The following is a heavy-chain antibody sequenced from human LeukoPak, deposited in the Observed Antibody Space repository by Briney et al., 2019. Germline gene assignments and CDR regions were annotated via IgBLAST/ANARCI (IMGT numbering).Heavy chain of an antibody. D-gene: IGHD2-2*03. V-gene: IGHV3-74*01. CDR2: ISTDGSTT. CDR1: GFTFSNYW. Sequence: GSLLLSCAASGFTFSNYWMHWVRQAPGKGLVWVSRISTDGSTTGYADSVKGRFTISRDNAKNTLYLQMNSLRAEDTAVYYCARDLDGYWSGNGAWGQGTLVTVSS. CDR3: ARDLDGYWSGNGA. J-gene: IGHJ5*02.